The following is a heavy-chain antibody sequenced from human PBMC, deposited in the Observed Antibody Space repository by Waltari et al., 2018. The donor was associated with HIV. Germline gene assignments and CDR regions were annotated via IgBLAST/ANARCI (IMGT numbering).Heavy chain of an antibody. CDR2: IYWDDDK. CDR1: GFSLSSTGVG. Sequence: QITLKESGPTLVKPTQTLTLTCTFSGFSLSSTGVGVGWIRQSPRKALEWLALIYWDDDKRYSPSLNSRLTISKDISKNHVVLTMTSMDPVDTATYYWVRSPRGSDFDYWGQGTLVIVSS. J-gene: IGHJ4*02. CDR3: VRSPRGSDFDY. V-gene: IGHV2-5*02.